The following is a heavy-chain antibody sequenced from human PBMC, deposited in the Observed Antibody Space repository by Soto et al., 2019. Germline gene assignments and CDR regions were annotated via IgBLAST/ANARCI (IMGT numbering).Heavy chain of an antibody. D-gene: IGHD2-2*01. V-gene: IGHV3-33*01. CDR1: GFTFSSYG. Sequence: ESGGGVVQPGRSLRLSCAASGFTFSSYGMHWVRQAPGKGLEWVAVIWYDGSNKYYADSVKGRFTISRDNSKNTLYLQMNSLRAEDTAVYYCARRGYCSSTSCYGLGRYYFDYWGQGTLVTVSS. CDR3: ARRGYCSSTSCYGLGRYYFDY. CDR2: IWYDGSNK. J-gene: IGHJ4*02.